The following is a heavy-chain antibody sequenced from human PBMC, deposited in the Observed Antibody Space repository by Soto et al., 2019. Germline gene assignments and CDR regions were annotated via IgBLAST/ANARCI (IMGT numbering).Heavy chain of an antibody. CDR1: GGSISSYY. D-gene: IGHD3-9*01. V-gene: IGHV4-59*08. CDR2: IYYSGST. Sequence: SETLSLTCTVSGGSISSYYWIWIRQPPGKGLEWIGYIYYSGSTNYNPSLKSRVTISVDTSKNQFSLKLSSVTAADTAVYYCARHPSYDILTGYYSPWFDPWGQGTLVTVSS. J-gene: IGHJ5*02. CDR3: ARHPSYDILTGYYSPWFDP.